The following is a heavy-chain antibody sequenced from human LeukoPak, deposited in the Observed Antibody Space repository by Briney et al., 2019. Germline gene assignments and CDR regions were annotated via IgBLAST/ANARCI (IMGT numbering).Heavy chain of an antibody. CDR2: IYSGGST. V-gene: IGHV3-53*01. Sequence: GGSLRLSCAASGFTVTSNYMSWVRQAPGKGLEWVSVIYSGGSTYYADSVKGRFTISRDNSKNMLYLQMTSLRAEDTAVYYCARGRGAYYYYMDVWGKGTTVTVSS. D-gene: IGHD3-16*01. J-gene: IGHJ6*03. CDR1: GFTVTSNY. CDR3: ARGRGAYYYYMDV.